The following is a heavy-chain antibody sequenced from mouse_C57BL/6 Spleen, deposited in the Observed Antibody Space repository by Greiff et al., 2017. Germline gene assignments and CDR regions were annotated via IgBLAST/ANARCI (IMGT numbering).Heavy chain of an antibody. V-gene: IGHV5-6*01. D-gene: IGHD1-1*01. CDR2: ISSGGSYT. CDR3: ARQPFYDGSSYPYYFDY. J-gene: IGHJ2*01. CDR1: GFTFSSYG. Sequence: EVQLQQSGGDLVKPGGSLKLSCAASGFTFSSYGMSWVRQTPDKRLEWVATISSGGSYTYYPDSVKGRFPMSRDNAKNTRYLQMSSLKSEDTAMYYCARQPFYDGSSYPYYFDYWGQGTTLTVSS.